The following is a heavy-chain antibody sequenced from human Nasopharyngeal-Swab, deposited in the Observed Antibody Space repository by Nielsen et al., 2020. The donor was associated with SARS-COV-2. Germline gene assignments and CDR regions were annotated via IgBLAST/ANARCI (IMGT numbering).Heavy chain of an antibody. CDR1: GYSISSGYY. CDR3: ARDRRSIVLMVYAIRKGSWFDP. CDR2: IYHSGST. J-gene: IGHJ5*02. D-gene: IGHD2-8*01. Sequence: SETLSLTCTVSGYSISSGYYWGWIRQPPGKGLEWIGSIYHSGSTYYNPSLKSRVTISVDTSKNQFSLKLSSVTAADTAVYYCARDRRSIVLMVYAIRKGSWFDPWGQGTLVAVSS. V-gene: IGHV4-38-2*02.